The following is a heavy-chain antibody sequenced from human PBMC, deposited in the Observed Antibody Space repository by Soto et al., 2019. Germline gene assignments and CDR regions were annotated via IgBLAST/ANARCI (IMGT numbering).Heavy chain of an antibody. V-gene: IGHV3-23*01. Sequence: GGSLRLSCAASGFTFSSYAMSWVRQAPGKGLEWVSGISGRGGSTYHADSVKGRFTVSRDNSKNTLYLQMNSLRAEDTAVYYCAKTDEAVAGTVYGYWGQGILVTLSS. CDR1: GFTFSSYA. CDR2: ISGRGGST. J-gene: IGHJ4*02. D-gene: IGHD6-19*01. CDR3: AKTDEAVAGTVYGY.